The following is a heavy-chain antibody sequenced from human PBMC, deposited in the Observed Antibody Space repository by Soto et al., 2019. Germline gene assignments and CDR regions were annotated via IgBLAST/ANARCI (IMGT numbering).Heavy chain of an antibody. Sequence: PGVSLILSCAASGFTFSSYWMSWVRPAPGKGLEWVANIKQDGSEKYYVDSVKGRFTISRDNAKNSLYLQMNSLRAEDTAVYYCARDKRIVVVPAAGFDYWGQGTLVTVSS. D-gene: IGHD2-2*01. CDR1: GFTFSSYW. J-gene: IGHJ4*02. V-gene: IGHV3-7*03. CDR2: IKQDGSEK. CDR3: ARDKRIVVVPAAGFDY.